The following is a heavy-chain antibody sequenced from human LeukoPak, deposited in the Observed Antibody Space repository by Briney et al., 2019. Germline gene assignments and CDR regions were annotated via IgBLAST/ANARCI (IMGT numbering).Heavy chain of an antibody. CDR3: AKDPPHSSGPNSPCFEF. CDR2: ISPYNDNT. V-gene: IGHV1-18*01. J-gene: IGHJ4*02. Sequence: ASAKVSCKASGYTFATYGISWVRQAPGQGLEWMGWISPYNDNTEYAQKFQGRVTMTTDTSTSTVYMELRSLRPDDTAMYYCAKDPPHSSGPNSPCFEFWGQGALVTVSS. CDR1: GYTFATYG. D-gene: IGHD6-19*01.